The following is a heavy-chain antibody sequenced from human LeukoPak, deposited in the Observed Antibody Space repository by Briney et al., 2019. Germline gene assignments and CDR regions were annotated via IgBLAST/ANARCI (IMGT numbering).Heavy chain of an antibody. Sequence: PGGSLRLACTASGFTFSGAWMTWVRQAPGKGLEWVANIREDGTEKNYVDSVKGRFTISRDNSKNTLFLQMNSLRAEDTAVYYCAKAREDTFYYDSCGYYSATPLDYWGQGTLVTVSS. CDR3: AKAREDTFYYDSCGYYSATPLDY. D-gene: IGHD3-22*01. J-gene: IGHJ4*02. CDR1: GFTFSGAW. V-gene: IGHV3-7*03. CDR2: IREDGTEK.